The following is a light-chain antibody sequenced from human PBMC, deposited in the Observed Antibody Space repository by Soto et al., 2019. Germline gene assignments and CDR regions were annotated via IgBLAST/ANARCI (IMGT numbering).Light chain of an antibody. CDR1: NSDIGGYNY. J-gene: IGLJ2*01. CDR3: SSYTSRSTLGV. CDR2: DVS. V-gene: IGLV2-14*03. Sequence: QSVLTQHASVSGSPGQSITISCTGTNSDIGGYNYVSWYQQHPGKAPKLMIYDVSNRPSGVSYRFSGSKSGNTASLTISGLQAEDEADYYCSSYTSRSTLGVFGGGTKLTVL.